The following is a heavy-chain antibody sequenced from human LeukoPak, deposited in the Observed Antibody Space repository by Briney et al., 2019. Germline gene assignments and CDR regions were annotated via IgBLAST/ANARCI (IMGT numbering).Heavy chain of an antibody. D-gene: IGHD2-15*01. V-gene: IGHV6-1*01. CDR1: GDSFSSNYAA. J-gene: IGHJ4*02. CDR3: ARGQTGSGRIFDY. Sequence: SQTLSVTCAISGDSFSSNYAAWNWLRQSPSRGLEWLGRTYYRSKWYSDFAEYVKGRITINPDTSRNQFSLQLNSVTPEDTAVYYCARGQTGSGRIFDYWGQGTLVTVSS. CDR2: TYYRSKWYS.